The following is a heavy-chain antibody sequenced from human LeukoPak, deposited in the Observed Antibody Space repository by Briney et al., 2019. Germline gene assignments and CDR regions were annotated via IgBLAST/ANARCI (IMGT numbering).Heavy chain of an antibody. Sequence: GGSLRLSCAASGFTFSSYWMSWVRQAPGKGLEWVANIKQDGREKYYVDSVNGRFTISRDNAKNSLYLQMNSLRAVDTAVYYCARRTYGSGSYYSDYGMDVWGQGTTVTVSS. CDR2: IKQDGREK. V-gene: IGHV3-7*01. CDR1: GFTFSSYW. J-gene: IGHJ6*02. CDR3: ARRTYGSGSYYSDYGMDV. D-gene: IGHD3-10*01.